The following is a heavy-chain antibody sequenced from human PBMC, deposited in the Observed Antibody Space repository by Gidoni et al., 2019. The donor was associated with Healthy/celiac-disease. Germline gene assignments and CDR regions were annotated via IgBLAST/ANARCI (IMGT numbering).Heavy chain of an antibody. V-gene: IGHV3-74*01. Sequence: EVSLGEAGGGLVQPGGRLRRYWAASGCHCRGYRKHWVRHAPGKGLGGVSRINSAGSSTSCSASVKVRFTISRDNAKYTLYLQMNSLRAEDTAVYSCARGGPGYCSGGSCYPDFDYWGQGTLVTVSS. CDR1: GCHCRGYR. J-gene: IGHJ4*02. CDR3: ARGGPGYCSGGSCYPDFDY. CDR2: INSAGSST. D-gene: IGHD2-15*01.